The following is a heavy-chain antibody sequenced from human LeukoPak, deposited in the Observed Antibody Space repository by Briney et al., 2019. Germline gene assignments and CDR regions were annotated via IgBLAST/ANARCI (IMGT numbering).Heavy chain of an antibody. CDR3: ARDRRDSSGYCFDY. J-gene: IGHJ4*02. Sequence: GGSLRLSCAASGFTFSSYAKHWVRQAPGKGLEWVAVISYDGSNKYYADSVKGRFTISRDNSKNTLYLQMNSLRAEDTAVYYCARDRRDSSGYCFDYWGQGTLVTVSS. CDR1: GFTFSSYA. CDR2: ISYDGSNK. V-gene: IGHV3-30-3*01. D-gene: IGHD3-22*01.